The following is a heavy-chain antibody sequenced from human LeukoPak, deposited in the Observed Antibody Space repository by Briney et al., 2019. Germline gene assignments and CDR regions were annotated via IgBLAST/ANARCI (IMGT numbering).Heavy chain of an antibody. J-gene: IGHJ4*02. Sequence: GGSLRLSCAASGFTFSSYALHWVRQAPGKGLEWVAVISYDGNNKYYADSVKGRFIISRDNSKNTLYLQMNSLRAEDTAVYYCSKDLYSVTVGTPFSHWGQGTLVTVSS. D-gene: IGHD4-23*01. CDR2: ISYDGNNK. CDR3: SKDLYSVTVGTPFSH. V-gene: IGHV3-30*04. CDR1: GFTFSSYA.